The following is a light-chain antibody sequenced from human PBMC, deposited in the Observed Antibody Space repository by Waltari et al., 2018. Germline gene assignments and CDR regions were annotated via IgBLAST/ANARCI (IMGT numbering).Light chain of an antibody. CDR2: EVS. CDR3: SSYAGSINLL. J-gene: IGLJ2*01. Sequence: QSALTQPPSASGSPGQSVTFSCTGTSRDVGGYNYVSWYQQHPGQAPKLMIYEVSKLPSGFPDRFSVSMSDNTASRTVSGLQSEDEADYYCSSYAGSINLLFGGGTKLSVL. V-gene: IGLV2-8*01. CDR1: SRDVGGYNY.